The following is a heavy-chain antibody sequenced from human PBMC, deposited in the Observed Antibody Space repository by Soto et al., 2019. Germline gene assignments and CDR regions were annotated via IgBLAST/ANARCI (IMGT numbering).Heavy chain of an antibody. Sequence: PGGSLRLSCAASGFTFSHYVLSWVRQAPWGGLEWVSSISGSGSSVYLADSVRGRFAMSRDLSTNTVSLQMNSLTVEDTAIYYSAKVRASYLSASYFYYGLEVWGQRTTVPVSS. CDR2: ISGSGSSV. J-gene: IGHJ6*02. V-gene: IGHV3-23*01. D-gene: IGHD2-21*01. CDR3: AKVRASYLSASYFYYGLEV. CDR1: GFTFSHYV.